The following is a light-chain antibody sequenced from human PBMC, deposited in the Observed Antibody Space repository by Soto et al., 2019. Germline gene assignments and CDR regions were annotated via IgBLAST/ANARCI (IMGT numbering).Light chain of an antibody. CDR3: QQRSTSIT. CDR2: DAS. CDR1: QSLSSY. V-gene: IGKV3-11*01. Sequence: EIVLTQSPATLSLPPGERATLSCRASQSLSSYLAWYQQKPGQAPRLLIYDASNRATGIPARFSGSGSGTDFTLSIRSLEPEDFAVYYCQQRSTSITFGQGTRLET. J-gene: IGKJ5*01.